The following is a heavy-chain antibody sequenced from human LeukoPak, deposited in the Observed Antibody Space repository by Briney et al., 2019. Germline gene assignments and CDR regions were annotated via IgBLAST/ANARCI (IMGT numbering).Heavy chain of an antibody. CDR2: MNPNSGNT. D-gene: IGHD3-3*01. V-gene: IGHV1-8*01. J-gene: IGHJ6*02. CDR3: ARSRTIFGVVIIAYYGMDV. CDR1: GYTFTSYD. Sequence: ASVKVSCKASGYTFTSYDINWVRQATGQGLEWMGRMNPNSGNTGYAQKFQGRVTMTRNTSISTAYMELSSLRSEDTAVYYCARSRTIFGVVIIAYYGMDVWGQGTTVTVSS.